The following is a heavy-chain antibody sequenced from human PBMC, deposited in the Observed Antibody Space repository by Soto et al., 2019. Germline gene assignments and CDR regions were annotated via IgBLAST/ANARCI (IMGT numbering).Heavy chain of an antibody. CDR3: AKNTAMAGGYYGMDV. CDR1: GGTFSSYA. V-gene: IGHV1-69*01. CDR2: IIPMFGTA. D-gene: IGHD5-18*01. Sequence: QVQLVQSGAEVKKPGSSVKVSCKASGGTFSSYAISWVRQVPGQGLEWMGGIIPMFGTANNAQKFQGRVTITADESTSTAYMELSSLRSEDTAVYYCAKNTAMAGGYYGMDVWGQGTTVTVSS. J-gene: IGHJ6*02.